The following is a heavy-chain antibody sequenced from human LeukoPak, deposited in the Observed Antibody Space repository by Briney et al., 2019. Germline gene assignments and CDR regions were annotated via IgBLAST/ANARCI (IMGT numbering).Heavy chain of an antibody. CDR1: GFTFSSYA. D-gene: IGHD3-10*01. Sequence: GRSLRLSCAASGFTFSSYAMHWVRQAPGKGLEWVAVISYDGSNKYYADSVKGRFTISRDNSKNTLYLQMNSLRAEDTAVYYCARAKFNPGSNWFDPWGRGTLVTVYS. CDR2: ISYDGSNK. CDR3: ARAKFNPGSNWFDP. V-gene: IGHV3-30*04. J-gene: IGHJ5*02.